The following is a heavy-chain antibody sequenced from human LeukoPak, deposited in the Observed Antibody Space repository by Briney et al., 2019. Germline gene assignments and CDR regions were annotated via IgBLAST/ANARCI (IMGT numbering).Heavy chain of an antibody. Sequence: GGSLRLSCAASGFTFSSYWMSWVRQAPGKGLEWVANIKQDGSEKYYVDSVKGRFTISRDNAKNSLYLQMNSLRAEDTAVYYCARKLGYCSGGSCYPNWIDPWGQGTLVTVSS. CDR2: IKQDGSEK. CDR1: GFTFSSYW. J-gene: IGHJ5*02. D-gene: IGHD2-15*01. CDR3: ARKLGYCSGGSCYPNWIDP. V-gene: IGHV3-7*01.